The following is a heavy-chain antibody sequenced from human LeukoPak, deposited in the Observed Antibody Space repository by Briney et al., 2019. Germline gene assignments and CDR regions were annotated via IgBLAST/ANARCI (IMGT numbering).Heavy chain of an antibody. V-gene: IGHV3-30*02. CDR1: GFTFSSYG. D-gene: IGHD3-22*01. CDR2: IRYDGSNK. CDR3: ARYYYDSSGYGADY. J-gene: IGHJ4*02. Sequence: PGGSLRLSCAGSGFTFSSYGMHWVRQAPGKGLEWVAFIRYDGSNKYYADSVKGRFTISRDNSKNTLYLQMNSLRAEDTAVYYCARYYYDSSGYGADYWGQGTLVTVSS.